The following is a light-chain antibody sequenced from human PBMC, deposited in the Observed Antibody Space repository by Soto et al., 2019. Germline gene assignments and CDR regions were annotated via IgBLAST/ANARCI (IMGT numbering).Light chain of an antibody. V-gene: IGKV3-20*01. J-gene: IGKJ3*01. CDR2: VGS. Sequence: EIVLTQSPDTLSLSPGERATISCRASQNIYINSLAWYQQRPGQAPRLLIYVGSTRPTAVPDRCSGSGSGTDFALTISRLEPEDFAVYYCQQYGAPPLTFGPGTKVD. CDR1: QNIYINS. CDR3: QQYGAPPLT.